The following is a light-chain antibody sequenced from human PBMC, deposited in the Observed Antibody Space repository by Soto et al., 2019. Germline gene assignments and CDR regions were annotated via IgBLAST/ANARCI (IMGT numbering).Light chain of an antibody. Sequence: DIQLTQSPSSVSASVGDTVTITCRASQGLSSWLAWYQQRPGEAPKLLIYPPSSLQSGFPSRFSGSGSGTDFTLTISSLQPEDFATYFCQQADRFPLSFGQGTRVDIK. CDR2: PPS. CDR3: QQADRFPLS. CDR1: QGLSSW. V-gene: IGKV1-12*01. J-gene: IGKJ5*01.